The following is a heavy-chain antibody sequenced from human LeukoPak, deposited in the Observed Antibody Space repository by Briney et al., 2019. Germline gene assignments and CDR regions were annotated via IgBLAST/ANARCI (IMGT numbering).Heavy chain of an antibody. V-gene: IGHV5-51*01. Sequence: GESLKISCKGSGYSFTSYWIGWVRQMPGKGLEWMGIIYPGDSDTRYSPSFQGQVTISADKSISTAYLQWSSLKASDTAMYYCARLPPASYGSGSYYNSPYYYYYMDVWGKGTTVTVSS. CDR2: IYPGDSDT. CDR1: GYSFTSYW. J-gene: IGHJ6*03. D-gene: IGHD3-10*01. CDR3: ARLPPASYGSGSYYNSPYYYYYMDV.